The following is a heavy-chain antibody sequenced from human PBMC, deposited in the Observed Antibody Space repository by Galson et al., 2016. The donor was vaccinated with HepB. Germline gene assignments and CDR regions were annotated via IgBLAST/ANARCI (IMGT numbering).Heavy chain of an antibody. D-gene: IGHD3-3*01. V-gene: IGHV4-39*01. CDR1: GDSINGSSYY. CDR2: GYFRDNT. CDR3: ARHSGPLNFGVAPLPFDP. Sequence: ETLSLTCTVAGDSINGSSYYWAWIRQSPGEGLEWIGSGYFRDNTYYSPSLKSRVSISMDTSKNQFSLNLNSATPADTPVYHCARHSGPLNFGVAPLPFDPWGQGTLVTVSS. J-gene: IGHJ5*02.